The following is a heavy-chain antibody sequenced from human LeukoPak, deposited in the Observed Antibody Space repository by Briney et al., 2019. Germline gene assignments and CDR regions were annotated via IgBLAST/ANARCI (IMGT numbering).Heavy chain of an antibody. CDR2: ISYDGTNK. CDR1: GFTFSSYP. V-gene: IGHV3-30*01. Sequence: GGSLRLSCADSGFTFSSYPMHWVRQAPGKGLEWVALISYDGTNKYYADSVKGRFAISRDNSKNTLYLQMNSLRAEDTAVYYCARSVPLPFYYYMDVWGKGTTVTVSS. CDR3: ARSVPLPFYYYMDV. J-gene: IGHJ6*03. D-gene: IGHD2-15*01.